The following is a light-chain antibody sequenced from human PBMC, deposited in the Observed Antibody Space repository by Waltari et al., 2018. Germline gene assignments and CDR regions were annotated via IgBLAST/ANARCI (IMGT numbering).Light chain of an antibody. J-gene: IGLJ1*01. CDR1: SSDVGNYNL. CDR3: CSYAGLGIYV. V-gene: IGLV2-23*02. Sequence: QSGLTQPASVSGSPGQSITISCTGTSSDVGNYNLVSWYQQYPGKAPKLMVYEVTKRPAGVSDRFSGSTSGNTASLTIYGLQSEDEADYYCCSYAGLGIYVFGTGTKVTVL. CDR2: EVT.